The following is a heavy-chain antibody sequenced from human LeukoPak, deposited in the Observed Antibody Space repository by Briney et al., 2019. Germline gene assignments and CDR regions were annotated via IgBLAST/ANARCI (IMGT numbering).Heavy chain of an antibody. J-gene: IGHJ4*02. V-gene: IGHV4-59*01. Sequence: SETLSLTCTVSGGSISSYYWSWIRQPPGKGLEWIGYIYYSGSTNYNPSLKSRVTISVDTSKNQFSLKLSSVTAADTAVYYCARGEEQQLAFDYWGQGTLVTVSS. CDR1: GGSISSYY. CDR2: IYYSGST. D-gene: IGHD6-13*01. CDR3: ARGEEQQLAFDY.